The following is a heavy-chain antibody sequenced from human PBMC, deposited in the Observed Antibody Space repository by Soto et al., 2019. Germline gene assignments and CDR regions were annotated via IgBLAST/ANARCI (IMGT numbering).Heavy chain of an antibody. Sequence: ASVKVSCKASGYTFSNYGITWVRQAPGQGLEWMGWISAYNGNTNYAQKFQGRVTMTTDTSTSTAYMEVRSLRFDDTAVYYCARDSQLWNLGYYYYGMDVWGQGTTVTVSS. V-gene: IGHV1-18*01. CDR1: GYTFSNYG. D-gene: IGHD5-18*01. CDR2: ISAYNGNT. CDR3: ARDSQLWNLGYYYYGMDV. J-gene: IGHJ6*02.